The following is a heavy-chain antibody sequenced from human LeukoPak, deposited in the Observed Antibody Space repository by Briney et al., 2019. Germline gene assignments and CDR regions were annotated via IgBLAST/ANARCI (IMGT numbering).Heavy chain of an antibody. CDR3: ARRGHGYGSPFDY. J-gene: IGHJ4*02. Sequence: GGSLRLSCAASGFTVSSNYMSWVRQAPGKGLEWVSMIYSGGSTYYADSVKGRFTISRDNSKNTLDLQMNSLRAEDTAVYYCARRGHGYGSPFDYWGQGTLVTVSS. CDR2: IYSGGST. CDR1: GFTVSSNY. D-gene: IGHD5-18*01. V-gene: IGHV3-66*04.